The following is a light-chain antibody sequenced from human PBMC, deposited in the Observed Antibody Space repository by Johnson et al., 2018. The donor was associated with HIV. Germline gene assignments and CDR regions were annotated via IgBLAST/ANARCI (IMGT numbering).Light chain of an antibody. V-gene: IGLV1-51*02. CDR1: NSNIGNNY. CDR3: GTWDSSLSVYV. J-gene: IGLJ1*01. CDR2: EKN. Sequence: QSVLTQPPSVSAAPGQKVTISCSGSNSNIGNNYVSWYQQLPGAAPKLLIYEKNKRPSGIPDRFSASKSGTSATLDITGLQTGDEADYYCGTWDSSLSVYVFGTGTKVTVL.